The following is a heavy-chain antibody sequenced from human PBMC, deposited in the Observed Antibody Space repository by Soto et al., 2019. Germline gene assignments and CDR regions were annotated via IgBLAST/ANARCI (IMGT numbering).Heavy chain of an antibody. CDR2: IVVGSGNT. J-gene: IGHJ4*02. CDR3: AAYLYYDRSGYTRYFDY. CDR1: GFTFTSSA. V-gene: IGHV1-58*01. Sequence: GASVKVSCKASGFTFTSSAVQWVRQARGQRLEWIGWIVVGSGNTNYAQKFQERVTITRDMSTSTAYMELSSLRSEDTAVYYCAAYLYYDRSGYTRYFDYWGQGTLVTVSS. D-gene: IGHD3-22*01.